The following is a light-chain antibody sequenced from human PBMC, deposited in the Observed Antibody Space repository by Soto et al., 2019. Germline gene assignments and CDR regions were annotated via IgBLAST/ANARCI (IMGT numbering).Light chain of an antibody. CDR1: PGVDRY. CDR3: QLYGSSPPRYT. V-gene: IGKV3-20*01. Sequence: EIVLKQSPATLSLSPGETATLSCRASPGVDRYLAWYQQNRGQAPRLLIYAASARATGIPDRFSGSGSGTDFTLTISRLEPEDFAVYFCQLYGSSPPRYTFGQGTKLEIK. CDR2: AAS. J-gene: IGKJ2*01.